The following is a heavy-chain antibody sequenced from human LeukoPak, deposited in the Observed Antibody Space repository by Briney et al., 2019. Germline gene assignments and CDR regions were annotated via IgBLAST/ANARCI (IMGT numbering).Heavy chain of an antibody. V-gene: IGHV4-59*08. CDR1: GGSISSYY. CDR3: ASSSPMFTHSFDY. CDR2: IYYSGST. J-gene: IGHJ4*02. D-gene: IGHD5-18*01. Sequence: SETLSLTCTVSGGSISSYYWSWIRQPPGEGLEWIGFIYYSGSTNQNPSLKSRVTMSVDTSKNQFFLRLSSVTPADTAVYYCASSSPMFTHSFDYWGQGTLVTVSS.